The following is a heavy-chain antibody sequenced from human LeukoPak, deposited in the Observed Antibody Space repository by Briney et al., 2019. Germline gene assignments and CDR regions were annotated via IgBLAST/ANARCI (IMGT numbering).Heavy chain of an antibody. D-gene: IGHD3-10*01. V-gene: IGHV3-21*01. Sequence: PGGSLRLSCAASGFTFSSYSMNWVRQAPGKGLEWVSSISSSSSYIYYADSVKGRFTISRDNAKNSLYLQMNSLRAEDTAVYYCAKGKTYYYGSGSYYFDYWGQGTLVTVSS. J-gene: IGHJ4*02. CDR3: AKGKTYYYGSGSYYFDY. CDR2: ISSSSSYI. CDR1: GFTFSSYS.